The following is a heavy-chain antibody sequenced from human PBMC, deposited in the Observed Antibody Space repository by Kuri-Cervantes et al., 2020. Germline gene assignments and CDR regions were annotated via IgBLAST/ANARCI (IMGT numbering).Heavy chain of an antibody. J-gene: IGHJ6*02. V-gene: IGHV1-8*02. CDR2: MNPNSGNT. D-gene: IGHD3-10*01. Sequence: ASVKVSCKASGGTFSSYAISWVRQATGQGLEWMGWMNPNSGNTGYAQKFQGRVTMTRNTSISTAYMELSSLRSEDTAVYYCARGKARLLWFGELLNDNYGMDVWGQGTTVTVSS. CDR3: ARGKARLLWFGELLNDNYGMDV. CDR1: GGTFSSYA.